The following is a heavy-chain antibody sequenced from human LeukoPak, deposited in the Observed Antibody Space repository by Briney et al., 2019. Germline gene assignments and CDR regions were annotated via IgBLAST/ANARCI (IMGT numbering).Heavy chain of an antibody. V-gene: IGHV3-23*01. CDR3: AKLGGQEVYNYYVGV. D-gene: IGHD3-16*01. CDR1: GYTFSSYA. Sequence: GGSVRLSCEASGYTFSSYAMSGVRQARGKGVEGVSGFIVSGDITYYANSVKGRFTISRNNSKNTLYLQMNSLRAEDTAVYYCAKLGGQEVYNYYVGVWGKGTTVAVSS. J-gene: IGHJ6*03. CDR2: FIVSGDIT.